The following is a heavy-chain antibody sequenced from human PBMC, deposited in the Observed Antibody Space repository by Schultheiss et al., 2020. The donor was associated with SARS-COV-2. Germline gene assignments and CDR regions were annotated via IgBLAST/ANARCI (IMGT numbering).Heavy chain of an antibody. CDR1: GGSISSSSYY. Sequence: SETLSLTCTVSGGSISSSSYYWGWIRQPPGKGLEWIGSIYYSGSTYYNPSLKSRVTISVDTSKNQFSLKLSSVTAADTAVYYCATPKVHSSSYYFDYWGQGTLVTVSS. D-gene: IGHD6-6*01. CDR3: ATPKVHSSSYYFDY. J-gene: IGHJ4*02. V-gene: IGHV4-39*07. CDR2: IYYSGST.